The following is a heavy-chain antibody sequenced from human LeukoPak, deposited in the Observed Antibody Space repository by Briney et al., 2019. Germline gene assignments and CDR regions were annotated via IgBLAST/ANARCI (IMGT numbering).Heavy chain of an antibody. CDR2: IYHSGST. V-gene: IGHV4-30-2*01. CDR1: GGSISSGGYY. D-gene: IGHD2-2*01. Sequence: SQTLSPTCTVSGGSISSGGYYWSWIRQPPGKGLEWIGYIYHSGSTYYNPSLKSRVTISVDRSKNQFSLKLSSVTAADTAVYYCARAYCSSTSCPTDYYYYYMDVWGKGTTVTVSS. J-gene: IGHJ6*03. CDR3: ARAYCSSTSCPTDYYYYYMDV.